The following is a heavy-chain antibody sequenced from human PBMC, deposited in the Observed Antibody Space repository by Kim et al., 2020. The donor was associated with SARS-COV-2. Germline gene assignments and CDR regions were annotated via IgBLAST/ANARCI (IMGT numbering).Heavy chain of an antibody. J-gene: IGHJ3*02. Sequence: GESLKISCKGSGYSFTSYWISWVRQMPGKGLEWMGRIDPSDSYTNYSPSFQGHVTISADKSISTAYLQWSSLKASDTAMYYCARRNYYGSGSPFFDIWGQGTMVTVSS. CDR3: ARRNYYGSGSPFFDI. CDR1: GYSFTSYW. V-gene: IGHV5-10-1*01. CDR2: IDPSDSYT. D-gene: IGHD3-10*01.